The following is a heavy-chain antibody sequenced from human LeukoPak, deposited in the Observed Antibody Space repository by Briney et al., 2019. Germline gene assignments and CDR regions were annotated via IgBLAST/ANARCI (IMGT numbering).Heavy chain of an antibody. CDR1: GGSISSSSYY. J-gene: IGHJ4*02. CDR3: ARHSLLRPFDY. Sequence: SETLSLTCTVSGGSISSSSYYWSWIRQPPGKGLEWIGEINHSGSTNYNPSLKSRVTISVDTSKNQFSLKLSSVTAADTAVYYCARHSLLRPFDYWGQGTLVTVSS. D-gene: IGHD3-3*01. V-gene: IGHV4-39*01. CDR2: INHSGST.